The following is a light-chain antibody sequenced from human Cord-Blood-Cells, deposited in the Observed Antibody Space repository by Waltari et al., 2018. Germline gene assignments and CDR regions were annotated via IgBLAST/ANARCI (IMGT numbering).Light chain of an antibody. CDR3: QSYDSSLSGSWV. J-gene: IGLJ3*02. CDR2: GNS. V-gene: IGLV1-40*01. Sequence: QSVLTQPPPLSVAPGQRVTISCTGSSSNIGAGYDVHWYQQLPGTAPKLLIYGNSNRPSGVPDRFSGSKSGTSASLAITGLQAEDEADYYCQSYDSSLSGSWVFGGGTKLTVL. CDR1: SSNIGAGYD.